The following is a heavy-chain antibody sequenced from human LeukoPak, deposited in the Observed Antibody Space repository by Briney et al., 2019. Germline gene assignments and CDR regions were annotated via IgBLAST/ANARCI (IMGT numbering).Heavy chain of an antibody. CDR3: AKAPASACRGALCYPFDY. Sequence: GGSLRLSCTASGFSFSTYAMNWVRHAPGKGLEWVASTVGIGIDTKYDTYHAKSVKGRFTISRDNSKNTMYLQMTSLRDEDTAVYCCAKAPASACRGALCYPFDYWGQGTLVTVSS. D-gene: IGHD2-15*01. V-gene: IGHV3-23*01. CDR1: GFSFSTYA. J-gene: IGHJ4*02. CDR2: TVGIGIDTKYDT.